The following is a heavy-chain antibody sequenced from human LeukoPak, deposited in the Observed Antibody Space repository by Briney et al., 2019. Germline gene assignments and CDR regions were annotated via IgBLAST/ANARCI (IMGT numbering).Heavy chain of an antibody. J-gene: IGHJ4*02. V-gene: IGHV3-15*01. CDR3: TTTYYYDSSGPSH. D-gene: IGHD3-22*01. CDR2: IKSKTDGGAT. Sequence: PGGSLRLSCAASGFTFINAWMSWVRQAPGKGLKWVGRIKSKTDGGATDYAAPVKGIFTISRDDSKNTLYLQMNSLKTEDTAVYYCTTTYYYDSSGPSHWGQGTLVTVSS. CDR1: GFTFINAW.